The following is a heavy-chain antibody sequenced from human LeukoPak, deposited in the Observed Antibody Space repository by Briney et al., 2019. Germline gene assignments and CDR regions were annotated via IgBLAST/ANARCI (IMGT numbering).Heavy chain of an antibody. Sequence: SETLSLTCAVYGESLSGHYWSWIRQPPGKGLEWIGKVNYSGGTNYNPSLKSRVTISVDTSKNQFSLKLRSVTAADTAVFYCARVKRGRDFWSGYRFDHWGQGTLVTVSS. CDR3: ARVKRGRDFWSGYRFDH. CDR1: GESLSGHY. D-gene: IGHD3-3*01. J-gene: IGHJ4*02. CDR2: VNYSGGT. V-gene: IGHV4-34*01.